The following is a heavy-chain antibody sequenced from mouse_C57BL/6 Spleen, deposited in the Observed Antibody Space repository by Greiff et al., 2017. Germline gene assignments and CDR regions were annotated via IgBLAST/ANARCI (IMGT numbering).Heavy chain of an antibody. CDR2: IYPGDGDT. D-gene: IGHD3-2*02. Sequence: VQLQESGPELVKPGASVKISCKASGYAFSSSWMNWVKQRPGKGLEWIGRIYPGDGDTNYNGKFKGKATLTADKSSSTAYMQLSSLTSEDSAVYFCAREGDSSGWDAMDYWGQGTSVTVSS. CDR3: AREGDSSGWDAMDY. CDR1: GYAFSSSW. J-gene: IGHJ4*01. V-gene: IGHV1-82*01.